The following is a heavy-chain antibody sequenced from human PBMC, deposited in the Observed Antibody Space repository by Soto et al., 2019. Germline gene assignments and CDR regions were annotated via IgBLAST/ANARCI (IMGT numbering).Heavy chain of an antibody. Sequence: QVQLQESGPGLVKPSQTLSLTCTVSGGSVSSGDYYWSWIRQHPGKGLEWIGYIYYSGSTYYNPSLKSRVTISVDTSKNQFSLKLSSVTAADTAVYYCARDTGIAAAGSNWFDPWGQGTLVTVSS. J-gene: IGHJ5*02. CDR3: ARDTGIAAAGSNWFDP. CDR2: IYYSGST. V-gene: IGHV4-31*03. D-gene: IGHD6-13*01. CDR1: GGSVSSGDYY.